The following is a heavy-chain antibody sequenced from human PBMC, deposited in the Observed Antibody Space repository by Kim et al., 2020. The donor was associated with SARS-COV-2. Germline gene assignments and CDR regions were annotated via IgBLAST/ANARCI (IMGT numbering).Heavy chain of an antibody. D-gene: IGHD3-16*01. Sequence: NYADSVKGRFTISRDNAKNSLYLQMSSLRAEDTAVYFCARGARNYGPEEYWGQGSLVTVSS. V-gene: IGHV3-11*03. CDR3: ARGARNYGPEEY. J-gene: IGHJ4*02.